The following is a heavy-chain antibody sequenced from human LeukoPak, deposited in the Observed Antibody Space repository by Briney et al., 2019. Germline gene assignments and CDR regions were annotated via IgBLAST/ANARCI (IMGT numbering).Heavy chain of an antibody. CDR3: AKVGAANYYGSGSLEY. Sequence: GGSLRLSCAASGFTFSSYATSWVRQAPGKGLEWVSAISGSGGSTYYADSVKGRFTISRDNSKNTLYLQMNSLRAEDTAVYYCAKVGAANYYGSGSLEYWGQGTLVTVSS. CDR2: ISGSGGST. V-gene: IGHV3-23*01. D-gene: IGHD3-10*01. J-gene: IGHJ4*02. CDR1: GFTFSSYA.